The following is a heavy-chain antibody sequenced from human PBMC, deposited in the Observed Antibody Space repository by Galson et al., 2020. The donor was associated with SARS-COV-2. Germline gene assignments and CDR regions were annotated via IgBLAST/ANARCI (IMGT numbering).Heavy chain of an antibody. Sequence: GESLKISCAASGFTFSSYAMHWVRQAPGKGLEWVAVISYDGSNKYYADSVKGRFTISRDNSKNTLYLQMNSLRAEDTAVYYCARNQHTNWFDPGGQGTLVTVSS. J-gene: IGHJ5*02. V-gene: IGHV3-30-3*01. CDR1: GFTFSSYA. CDR2: ISYDGSNK. D-gene: IGHD6-13*01. CDR3: ARNQHTNWFDP.